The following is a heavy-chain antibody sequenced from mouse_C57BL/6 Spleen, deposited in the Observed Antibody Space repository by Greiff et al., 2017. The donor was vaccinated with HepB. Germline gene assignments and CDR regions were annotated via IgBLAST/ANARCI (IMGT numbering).Heavy chain of an antibody. J-gene: IGHJ3*01. D-gene: IGHD1-1*01. Sequence: EVKLMESGGGLVQPGGSMKLSCVASGFTFSNYWMNWVRQSPEKGLEWVAQIRLKSDNYATHYAESVKGRFTISRDDSKSSVYLQMNNLRAEDTGIYYCTGTTTVRGFAYWGQGTLVTVSA. V-gene: IGHV6-3*01. CDR2: IRLKSDNYAT. CDR3: TGTTTVRGFAY. CDR1: GFTFSNYW.